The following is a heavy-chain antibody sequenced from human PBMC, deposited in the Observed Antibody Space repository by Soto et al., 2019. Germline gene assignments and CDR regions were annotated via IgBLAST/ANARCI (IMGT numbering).Heavy chain of an antibody. Sequence: DVQLVESGGGLVQPGGSLRLSCAASGFPFNTYAMHWVRQAPGKGLEGISYINSASTTTFHADSLKGRFTVSRDNAENSLYLQMSSLRHEDTAVYYCARDLSHWGQGTLVTVSS. CDR3: ARDLSH. V-gene: IGHV3-48*02. CDR1: GFPFNTYA. CDR2: INSASTTT. J-gene: IGHJ4*02.